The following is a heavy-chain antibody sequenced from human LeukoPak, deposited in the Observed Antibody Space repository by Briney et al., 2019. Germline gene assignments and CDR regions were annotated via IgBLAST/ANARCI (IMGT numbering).Heavy chain of an antibody. CDR3: ARHERTTGTYFDC. J-gene: IGHJ4*02. CDR1: GGSISSYY. V-gene: IGHV4-59*08. CDR2: IYYSGST. D-gene: IGHD1-1*01. Sequence: SETLSLTCTVSGGSISSYYWSWIRQPPGKGLEWIGYIYYSGSTNYNPSLKSRVTISVDTSKNQFSLKLSSVTAADTAVYYCARHERTTGTYFDCWGQGTLVTVSS.